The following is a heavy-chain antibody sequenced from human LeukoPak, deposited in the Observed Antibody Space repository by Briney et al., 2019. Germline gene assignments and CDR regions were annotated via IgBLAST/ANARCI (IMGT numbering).Heavy chain of an antibody. CDR3: ARASCGYSGYGPVY. V-gene: IGHV1-46*01. CDR2: IKPSGDHT. D-gene: IGHD5-12*01. CDR1: VYTFTSYN. J-gene: IGHJ4*02. Sequence: GASVKVSRKTSVYTFTSYNLHWVRQAPGQRLAGMGIIKPSGDHTNYAQKFQDRVTMPRDTSASTVYMELSSLKSEDTAVYYCARASCGYSGYGPVYWGQGTLVTVSS.